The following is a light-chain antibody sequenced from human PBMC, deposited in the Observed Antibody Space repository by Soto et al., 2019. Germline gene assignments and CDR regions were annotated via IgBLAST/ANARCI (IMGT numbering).Light chain of an antibody. CDR1: QSTTSN. V-gene: IGKV1-39*01. CDR2: AAS. Sequence: DIQMTQSPSPLSASLGDRVTIACRASQSTTSNLTWYHQKPGKAPMLLIYAASTSQSGVPSRFSGSGSGTDFTLTISSLQPEDFATYYCQQSYSTLGTFGQGTKVEIK. J-gene: IGKJ2*01. CDR3: QQSYSTLGT.